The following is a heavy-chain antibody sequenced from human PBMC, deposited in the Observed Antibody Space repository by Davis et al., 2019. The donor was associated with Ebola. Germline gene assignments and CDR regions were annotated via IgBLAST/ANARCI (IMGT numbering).Heavy chain of an antibody. V-gene: IGHV4-61*09. CDR2: IYTNGIT. CDR1: GASINSEFFS. J-gene: IGHJ3*02. Sequence: SETLSLTCNVSGASINSEFFSWSWVRQPAGKGLEWIGHIYTNGITKYNPSLESRVTISLDPSQNQFSLTLSSVTAADMAVYYCARDSDAFDIWGQGTMVTVSS. CDR3: ARDSDAFDI.